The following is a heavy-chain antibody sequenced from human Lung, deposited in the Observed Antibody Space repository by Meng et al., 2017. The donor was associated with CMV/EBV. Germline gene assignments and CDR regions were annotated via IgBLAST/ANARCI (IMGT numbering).Heavy chain of an antibody. D-gene: IGHD3-22*01. J-gene: IGHJ4*02. CDR3: VRYYDRSGHHYFDY. V-gene: IGHV4-39*02. Sequence: SXTLSLXCSVSAGSISSYGSFWGWIRQPPGKGLEWIGMIYYSGGTHYNPSLKSRVIVSVDTSKKNFSLKLSSLTASDTAVYYCVRYYDRSGHHYFDYWGQGSLVTVSS. CDR1: AGSISSYGSF. CDR2: IYYSGGT.